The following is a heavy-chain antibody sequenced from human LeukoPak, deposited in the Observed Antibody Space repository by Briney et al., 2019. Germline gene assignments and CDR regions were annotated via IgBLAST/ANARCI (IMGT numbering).Heavy chain of an antibody. Sequence: GGSLRLSCAASGFTFSSYWMHWVRHAPGKGLVWVARINSDGSSTTYADSVKGRFTISRDNAKNTLYLQMNSLRAEDTAVYYCARRSYDSTGYCDYWGQGTLVTVTS. V-gene: IGHV3-74*01. CDR1: GFTFSSYW. CDR3: ARRSYDSTGYCDY. CDR2: INSDGSST. D-gene: IGHD3-22*01. J-gene: IGHJ4*02.